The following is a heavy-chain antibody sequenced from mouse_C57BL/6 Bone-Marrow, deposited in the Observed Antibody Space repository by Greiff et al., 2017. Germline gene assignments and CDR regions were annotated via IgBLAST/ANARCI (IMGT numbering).Heavy chain of an antibody. D-gene: IGHD3-3*01. CDR1: GFNIKDDY. V-gene: IGHV14-4*01. Sequence: EVQLHQSGAELVRPGASVKLSCTASGFNIKDDYMHWVKQRPEQGLEWIGWIDPENGDTEYASKFQGKATITADTSSNTAYLQLSSLTSEDTAVYYCTTEGFFDYWGQGTTLTGSS. CDR2: IDPENGDT. CDR3: TTEGFFDY. J-gene: IGHJ2*01.